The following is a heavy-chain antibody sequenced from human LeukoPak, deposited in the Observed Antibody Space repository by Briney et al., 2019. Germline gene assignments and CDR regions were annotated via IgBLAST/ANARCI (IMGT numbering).Heavy chain of an antibody. J-gene: IGHJ4*02. CDR2: ISGSGGST. V-gene: IGHV3-23*01. Sequence: GGSLRLSCAASGFTFSSYAMSWVRQAPGKGLEWVSAISGSGGSTYYADSVKGRFTISRDNSKNTLYLQMNSLRAEDTAVYYCAKDRLRGVIIPYFDYWAREPWSPSPQ. CDR1: GFTFSSYA. D-gene: IGHD3-10*01. CDR3: AKDRLRGVIIPYFDY.